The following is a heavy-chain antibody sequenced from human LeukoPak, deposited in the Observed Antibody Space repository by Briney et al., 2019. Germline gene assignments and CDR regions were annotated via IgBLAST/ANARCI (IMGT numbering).Heavy chain of an antibody. D-gene: IGHD2-2*01. CDR2: ISAYNGNT. CDR1: GGTFSSYA. J-gene: IGHJ4*02. V-gene: IGHV1-18*01. Sequence: ASVKVSCKASGGTFSSYAISWVRQAPGQGLEWIGWISAYNGNTNYAQKLQGRVTMATDTSTSTAYMELRSLRSDDTAVYYCARDQPAQNDYGDYWGQGTLVTVSP. CDR3: ARDQPAQNDYGDY.